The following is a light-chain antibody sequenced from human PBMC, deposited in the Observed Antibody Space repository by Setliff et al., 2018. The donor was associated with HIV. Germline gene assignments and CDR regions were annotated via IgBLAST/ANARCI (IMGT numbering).Light chain of an antibody. J-gene: IGLJ1*01. CDR3: CSFAGSFTYG. Sequence: QSVLTQPRSVSGSPGQSVTISCTGTSSDVGAYKYVSWYQQHPGKAPKLLIFDFNMRPSGVPDRFSGSKSGNTASLTISGLQAEDDGDYYCCSFAGSFTYGFGTGTKVTVL. CDR2: DFN. CDR1: SSDVGAYKY. V-gene: IGLV2-11*01.